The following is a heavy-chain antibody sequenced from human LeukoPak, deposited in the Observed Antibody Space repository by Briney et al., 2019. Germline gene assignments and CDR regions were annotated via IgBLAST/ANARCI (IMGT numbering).Heavy chain of an antibody. CDR3: ARTTCSGGTCSVSFDS. Sequence: SQTLSLTCAISGDSVSSNSAAWNWMRQSPSRGLEWLGKTYYRSKWYNNYAVSVKSRITVNPDTSKNQFSLQLNSVTPEDTAVYYCARTTCSGGTCSVSFDSWGQGTPVTVSS. D-gene: IGHD2-15*01. V-gene: IGHV6-1*01. J-gene: IGHJ4*02. CDR2: TYYRSKWYN. CDR1: GDSVSSNSAA.